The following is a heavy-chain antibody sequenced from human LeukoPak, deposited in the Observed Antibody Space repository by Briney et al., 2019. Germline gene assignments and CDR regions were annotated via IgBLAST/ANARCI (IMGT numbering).Heavy chain of an antibody. V-gene: IGHV3-21*01. CDR3: ASSRYDSSGYYGIIGY. J-gene: IGHJ4*02. Sequence: GGSLRLSCAASGFTFSRFSMNWVRQAPGKGLEWVSTISSGSTYIFYADSVKGRFTISRDNAKNSLYLQMNNLRAEDTALYYCASSRYDSSGYYGIIGYWGQGTLVTVSS. CDR1: GFTFSRFS. D-gene: IGHD3-22*01. CDR2: ISSGSTYI.